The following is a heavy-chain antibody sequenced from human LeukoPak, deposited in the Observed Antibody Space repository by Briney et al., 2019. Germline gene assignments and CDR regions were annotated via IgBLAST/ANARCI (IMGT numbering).Heavy chain of an antibody. CDR3: ARVHPYGSGLFDY. CDR2: IKPDGSAE. J-gene: IGHJ4*02. Sequence: GGSLRLSCVASGFTFSTYWMSWVRQAPGKGLEWVAHIKPDGSAEYYVDSVKGRFTISRDSAKNSLYLQMNSLRAEDTAVYYCARVHPYGSGLFDYWGQGTLVTVSS. V-gene: IGHV3-7*04. CDR1: GFTFSTYW. D-gene: IGHD3-10*01.